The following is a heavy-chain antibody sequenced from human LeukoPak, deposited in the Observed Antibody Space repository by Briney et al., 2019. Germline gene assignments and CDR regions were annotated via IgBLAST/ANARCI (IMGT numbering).Heavy chain of an antibody. CDR3: AREGDGANYYDSSGLVY. CDR1: GGTFSSYA. Sequence: ASVKVSCKAPGGTFSSYAISWVRQAPGQGLEWMGGIIPIFGTANYAQKFQGRVTITTDESTSTAYMELSSLRSEDTAVYYCAREGDGANYYDSSGLVYWGQGTLVTVSS. D-gene: IGHD3-22*01. J-gene: IGHJ4*02. V-gene: IGHV1-69*05. CDR2: IIPIFGTA.